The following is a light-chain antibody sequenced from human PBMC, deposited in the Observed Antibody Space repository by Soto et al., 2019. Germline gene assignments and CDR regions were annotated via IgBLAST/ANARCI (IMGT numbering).Light chain of an antibody. CDR3: QQYDSYPLT. CDR2: KAS. V-gene: IGKV1-5*03. CDR1: QSISSW. J-gene: IGKJ4*01. Sequence: DIQMTQSPSTLSASVGDRVTITCRASQSISSWLAWYQHKPGKAPNLLIYKASSLESWVPSRFSGSGSGTEFTLTVSSLQPDDLATYYCQQYDSYPLTFGGGTKVEIK.